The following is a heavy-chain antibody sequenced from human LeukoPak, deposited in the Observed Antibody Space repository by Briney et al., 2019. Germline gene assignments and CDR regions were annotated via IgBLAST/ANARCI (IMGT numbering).Heavy chain of an antibody. J-gene: IGHJ3*02. CDR1: GGTFKNFA. CDR3: AGWSGYYSAGDAFDI. CDR2: IIPLFGAA. V-gene: IGHV1-69*13. D-gene: IGHD3-3*01. Sequence: SVKVSCKASGGTFKNFALNWVRQAPGQGLEWMGAIIPLFGAANYAQKFQGRVTITADESMTTAYMDLTSLRSEDTAVYYCAGWSGYYSAGDAFDIWGQGTKVTVSS.